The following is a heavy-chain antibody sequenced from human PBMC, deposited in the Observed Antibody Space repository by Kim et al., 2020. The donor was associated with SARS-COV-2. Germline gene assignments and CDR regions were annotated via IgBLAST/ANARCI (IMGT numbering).Heavy chain of an antibody. Sequence: GGGTTAAQKFQGRVTMTRDTSTSTVYMELSSLRSEDTAVYYCTRGGGFDPWGQGTLVTVSS. CDR3: TRGGGFDP. J-gene: IGHJ5*02. CDR2: GGGT. V-gene: IGHV1-46*01.